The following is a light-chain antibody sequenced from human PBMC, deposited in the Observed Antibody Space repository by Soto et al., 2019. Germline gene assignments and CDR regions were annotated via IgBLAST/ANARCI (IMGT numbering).Light chain of an antibody. V-gene: IGLV7-46*01. CDR2: DTS. Sequence: QAVVTQEPSLTVSPGGTVTLTCGSSTGAVTSGHFPYWFQQKPGQAPRTLIYDTSKTHSWTPARFSGSLLGGKAALTLSGAQSEDEADYYCLLYYVGGRDVFGTGTKVTVL. CDR1: TGAVTSGHF. J-gene: IGLJ1*01. CDR3: LLYYVGGRDV.